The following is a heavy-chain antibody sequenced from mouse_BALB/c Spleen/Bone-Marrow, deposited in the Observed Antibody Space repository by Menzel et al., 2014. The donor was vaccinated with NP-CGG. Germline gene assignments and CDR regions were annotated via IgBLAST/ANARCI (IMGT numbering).Heavy chain of an antibody. CDR1: GYSFTGYY. CDR3: ARTSSKSYWYFDD. Sequence: LVKTGASVKISCKASGYSFTGYYMHWVKQSHGKSLEWIGYISCYNGATSYNQKFKGKATFTVDTSSSTAYMQFNSLTTKDSAVYYCARTSSKSYWYFDDWGAGTSVTVSS. CDR2: ISCYNGAT. D-gene: IGHD6-1*01. V-gene: IGHV1S34*01. J-gene: IGHJ1*01.